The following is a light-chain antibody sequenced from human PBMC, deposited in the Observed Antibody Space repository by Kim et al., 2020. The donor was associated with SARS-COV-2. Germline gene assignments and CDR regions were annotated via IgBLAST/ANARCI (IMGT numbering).Light chain of an antibody. CDR1: QGISSY. CDR3: QQYGSYHRT. V-gene: IGKV1-8*01. J-gene: IGKJ1*01. Sequence: AIRMTQSPSSFSASTGDRVTITCRASQGISSYLAWYQQKPGKAPKLLIYAASTLQSGVPARFSGSGSGTDFTLTISCLQSEDFATYYCQQYGSYHRTFGQGTKVDIK. CDR2: AAS.